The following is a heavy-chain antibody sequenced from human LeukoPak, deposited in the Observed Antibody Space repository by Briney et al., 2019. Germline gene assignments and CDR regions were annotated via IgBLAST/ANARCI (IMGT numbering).Heavy chain of an antibody. CDR1: GGSFSGYY. Sequence: SETLSLTCAVYGGSFSGYYWSWIRQPPGKGLEWIGEINHSGSTNYNPSLKSRVTISVDTSKNQFSLKLSSVTAADTAVYYCARELWFGDGGFDYWGQGTLVTVSS. CDR3: ARELWFGDGGFDY. D-gene: IGHD3-10*01. V-gene: IGHV4-34*01. J-gene: IGHJ4*02. CDR2: INHSGST.